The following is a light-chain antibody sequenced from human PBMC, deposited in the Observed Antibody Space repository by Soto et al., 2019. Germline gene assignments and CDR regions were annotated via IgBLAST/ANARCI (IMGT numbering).Light chain of an antibody. Sequence: EILLTQSPRTLSLSPGERATLSCRASQSVSSSYLAWYQQKPGQAPRLLIYGASSRATGIPDRFSGSGSGTDFTLTISRLEPEDFAVYYCQQYGSSPLTFGGGTKVDIK. CDR3: QQYGSSPLT. CDR2: GAS. CDR1: QSVSSSY. V-gene: IGKV3-20*01. J-gene: IGKJ4*01.